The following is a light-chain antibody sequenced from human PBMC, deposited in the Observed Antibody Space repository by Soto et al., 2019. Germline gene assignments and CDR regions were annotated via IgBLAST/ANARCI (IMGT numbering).Light chain of an antibody. V-gene: IGKV3-20*01. J-gene: IGKJ5*01. Sequence: EIVLTQSPGTLSLSPGEGATLSCRASQSVGSTYLAWYQHKPGQAPRLLIYGASSRATGIPDRFSGSGSGTDFTLTISRLEPEDFAVYYCQQYGSSPRITFGQGTRLEIK. CDR2: GAS. CDR3: QQYGSSPRIT. CDR1: QSVGSTY.